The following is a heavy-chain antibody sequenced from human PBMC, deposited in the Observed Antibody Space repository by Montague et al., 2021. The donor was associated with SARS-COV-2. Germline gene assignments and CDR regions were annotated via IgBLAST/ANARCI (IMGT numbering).Heavy chain of an antibody. CDR2: LYSGGNN. V-gene: IGHV4-39*01. D-gene: IGHD3-22*01. Sequence: SETLSLTCTVSLHSITRGTHAWSGIPHAPSPVPVGIGILYSGGNNTYNPSLKSRVTISVDTSKDQFSLKVTSVTAADTAVYYCARHATSSGYWSWIDPWGQGTLVTVSS. J-gene: IGHJ5*02. CDR3: ARHATSSGYWSWIDP. CDR1: LHSITRGTHA.